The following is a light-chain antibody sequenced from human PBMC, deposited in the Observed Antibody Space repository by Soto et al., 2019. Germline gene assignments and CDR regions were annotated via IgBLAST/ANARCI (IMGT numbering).Light chain of an antibody. V-gene: IGKV3-11*01. J-gene: IGKJ4*01. CDR2: DAS. CDR3: QQRTNWPLT. Sequence: EIVVTQSQATLSLSPGERATLSCRASQSVSNYLAWYQHKPGQAPRLLLYDASNRATGIPAKFSGSGSGTDFTLTISSLEPEDFAVYYCQQRTNWPLTFGGGTKVEIK. CDR1: QSVSNY.